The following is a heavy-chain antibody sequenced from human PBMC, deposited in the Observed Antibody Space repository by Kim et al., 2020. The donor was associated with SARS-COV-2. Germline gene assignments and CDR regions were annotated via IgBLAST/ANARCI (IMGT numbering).Heavy chain of an antibody. CDR3: ARRDEPSSGVDY. Sequence: SETLSLTCAVYGGSFSGYYWSWIRQPPGKGLEWIGEINHSGSTNYNPSLKSRVTISVDTSKNQFSLKLSSVTAADTAVYYCARRDEPSSGVDYWGQGTLVTVSS. CDR1: GGSFSGYY. CDR2: INHSGST. J-gene: IGHJ4*02. D-gene: IGHD6-19*01. V-gene: IGHV4-34*01.